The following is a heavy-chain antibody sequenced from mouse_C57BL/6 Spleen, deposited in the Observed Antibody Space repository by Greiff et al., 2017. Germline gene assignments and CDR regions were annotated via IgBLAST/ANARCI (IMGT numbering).Heavy chain of an antibody. J-gene: IGHJ3*01. CDR2: IDPSDSYT. Sequence: QVQLQQPGAELVKPGASVKLSCKASGYTFTSYWMQWVKQRPGQGLEWIGEIDPSDSYTNYNQKFKGKATLTVDTSSSTAYMQLSSLTSEDSAVYYCANEAYWGQGTLVTVSA. CDR1: GYTFTSYW. V-gene: IGHV1-50*01. CDR3: ANEAY.